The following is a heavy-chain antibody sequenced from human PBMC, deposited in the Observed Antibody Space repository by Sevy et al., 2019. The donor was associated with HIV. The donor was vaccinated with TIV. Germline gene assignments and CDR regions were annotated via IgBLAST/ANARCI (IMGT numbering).Heavy chain of an antibody. V-gene: IGHV4-61*01. CDR2: ASYRGFT. J-gene: IGHJ4*02. D-gene: IGHD4-17*01. CDR1: GGSVSGVIYY. Sequence: SETLSLTCTVSGGSVSGVIYYWTWIRQPPGKGLEWIGYASYRGFTNYNPSLKSRVTISVDTSKNQFSLKLTSVSAADTAVYYCARGGNDNGDMYFDFWGQGTLVTVSS. CDR3: ARGGNDNGDMYFDF.